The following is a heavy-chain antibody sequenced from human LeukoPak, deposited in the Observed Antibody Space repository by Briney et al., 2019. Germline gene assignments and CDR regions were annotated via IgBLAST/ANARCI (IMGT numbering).Heavy chain of an antibody. V-gene: IGHV4-39*01. Sequence: SETLSLTCTVSGGSISSSSYYWGCIRQPPGKGLECIGSIYYSGSTYYNPSLKSRVTISVDASKNQFSLKLSSVTAADTAVYYCATAIADAAFDIWGQGTMVTVSS. CDR2: IYYSGST. CDR1: GGSISSSSYY. CDR3: ATAIADAAFDI. J-gene: IGHJ3*02. D-gene: IGHD2-2*02.